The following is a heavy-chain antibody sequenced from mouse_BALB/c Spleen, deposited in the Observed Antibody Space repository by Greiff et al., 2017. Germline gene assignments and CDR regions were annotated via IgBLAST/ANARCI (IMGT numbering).Heavy chain of an antibody. J-gene: IGHJ1*01. D-gene: IGHD2-1*01. CDR1: GYTFSSYW. Sequence: VQLQQSGAELMKPGASVKISCKATGYTFSSYWIEWVKQRPGHGLEWIGEILPGSGSTNYNEKFKGKATFTADTSSNTAYMQLSSLTSEDSAVYYCASRYGNYRYWYFDVWGAGTTVTVSS. CDR2: ILPGSGST. V-gene: IGHV1-9*01. CDR3: ASRYGNYRYWYFDV.